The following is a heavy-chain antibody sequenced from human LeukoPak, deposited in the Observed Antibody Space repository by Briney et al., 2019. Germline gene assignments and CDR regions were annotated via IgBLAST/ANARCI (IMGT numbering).Heavy chain of an antibody. D-gene: IGHD1-20*01. CDR3: ATALHPYNWNSFDY. J-gene: IGHJ4*02. CDR1: GYTLTELS. Sequence: ASVKVSCKVFGYTLTELSMHWVRQAPGKGLEWMGGFDPEDGETIYAQKFQGRVTMTEDTSTDTAYMELSSLRSEDTAVYYCATALHPYNWNSFDYWGQGTLVTVSS. CDR2: FDPEDGET. V-gene: IGHV1-24*01.